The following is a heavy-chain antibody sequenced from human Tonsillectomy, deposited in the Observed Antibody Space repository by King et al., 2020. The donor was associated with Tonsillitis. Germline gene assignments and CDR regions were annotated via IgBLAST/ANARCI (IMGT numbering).Heavy chain of an antibody. J-gene: IGHJ4*02. V-gene: IGHV3-15*01. D-gene: IGHD2-2*01. CDR2: IKARRDGETT. Sequence: VQLVESGGGLVKPGGSLRLSCAASGFTFTYAWMNWVRQAPGKGLEWVGRIKARRDGETTDYAALVNGRFTISRDDSKNTLYLQVTSLKSEDTAVYYCSTGWGEGHCGSSSCSFDYWGQGTLVTVSS. CDR3: STGWGEGHCGSSSCSFDY. CDR1: GFTFTYAW.